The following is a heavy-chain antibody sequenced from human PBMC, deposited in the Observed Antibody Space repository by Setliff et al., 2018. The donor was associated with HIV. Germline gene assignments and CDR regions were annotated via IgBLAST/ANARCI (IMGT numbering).Heavy chain of an antibody. V-gene: IGHV4-59*08. J-gene: IGHJ6*03. Sequence: SETLSLTCTVSGGSISEYYWSWIRQPPGKGLEWIGYIDYSGSTNYNASLKSRLTMSIDTSKSQFSLKLSSVTAADTAVYYCASLDGSESPYIYYYYMDVWGKGTAVTVSS. CDR2: IDYSGST. CDR1: GGSISEYY. CDR3: ASLDGSESPYIYYYYMDV. D-gene: IGHD3-10*01.